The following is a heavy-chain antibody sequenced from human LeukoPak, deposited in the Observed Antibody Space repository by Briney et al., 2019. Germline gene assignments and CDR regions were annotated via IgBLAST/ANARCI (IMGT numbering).Heavy chain of an antibody. Sequence: GGSMRLSCAASGFTLGSYWMTWVRQAPRKGLEWAAAIKEDGSETYYVDSVKGRFTISRDNAKNSLYLQMSSLRAEDTAVYYCARTTYGDYWGQGPLVTVSS. D-gene: IGHD1-1*01. CDR3: ARTTYGDY. CDR1: GFTLGSYW. V-gene: IGHV3-7*02. CDR2: IKEDGSET. J-gene: IGHJ4*02.